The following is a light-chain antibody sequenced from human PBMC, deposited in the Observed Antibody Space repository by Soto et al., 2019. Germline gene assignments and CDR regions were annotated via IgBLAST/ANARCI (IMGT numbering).Light chain of an antibody. V-gene: IGLV2-14*01. CDR1: SSDVGGYNY. J-gene: IGLJ1*01. Sequence: SVRSHPGSVSGSPWQSVSPSCTGTSSDVGGYNYVSWYQQHPGKAPKLMIYDVSNRPSGVSNRFSGSKSGNTASLTISGLQAEDEDDYYCSSYTSSSSYIFGTVTKVNVL. CDR3: SSYTSSSSYI. CDR2: DVS.